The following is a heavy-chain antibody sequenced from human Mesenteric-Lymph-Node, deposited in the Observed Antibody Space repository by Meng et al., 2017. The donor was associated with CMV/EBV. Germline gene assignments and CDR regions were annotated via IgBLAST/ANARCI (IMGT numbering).Heavy chain of an antibody. CDR3: ARGGPYSSSWDGDY. J-gene: IGHJ4*02. V-gene: IGHV1-8*01. Sequence: VKVSCKASGYTFTSYDINWVRQATGQGLEWMGWMNPNSGNTGYAQKFQGRVTMTRNTSISTAYMELSSLRSEDTAVYCCARGGPYSSSWDGDYWGQGTLVTVSS. CDR1: GYTFTSYD. D-gene: IGHD6-13*01. CDR2: MNPNSGNT.